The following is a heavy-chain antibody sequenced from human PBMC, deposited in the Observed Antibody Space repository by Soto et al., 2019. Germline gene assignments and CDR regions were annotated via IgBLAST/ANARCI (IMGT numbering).Heavy chain of an antibody. Sequence: ASVKVSCKASGYTFTSYGISWVRQAPGQGLEWMGWISAYNGNTNYAQKLQGRVTMTTDTSTSTAYMELRSLRSDDTAVYYCARDIVGALYYHYGMAVWGQGTTVTVSS. CDR1: GYTFTSYG. V-gene: IGHV1-18*01. CDR2: ISAYNGNT. CDR3: ARDIVGALYYHYGMAV. J-gene: IGHJ6*02. D-gene: IGHD1-26*01.